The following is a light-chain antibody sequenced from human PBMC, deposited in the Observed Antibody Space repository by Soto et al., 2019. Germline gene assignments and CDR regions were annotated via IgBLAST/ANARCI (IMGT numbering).Light chain of an antibody. Sequence: ETVLTQSPGTLSLSPGERATLSCRASQTIISNYLSWYQLKPGQAPRLLIYGASSRATGIPDRFSGSGSGTYFPLTISRLEPEDFAVYYCQQYGSSPRTFGQGTKV. CDR1: QTIISNY. CDR3: QQYGSSPRT. V-gene: IGKV3-20*01. J-gene: IGKJ1*01. CDR2: GAS.